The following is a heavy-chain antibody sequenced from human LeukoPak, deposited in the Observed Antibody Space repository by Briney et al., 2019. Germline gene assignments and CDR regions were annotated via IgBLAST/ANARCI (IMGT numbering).Heavy chain of an antibody. CDR1: GASISSYY. CDR2: FYTSGST. D-gene: IGHD2-2*01. V-gene: IGHV4-4*07. Sequence: SETLSLTCTVSGASISSYYWSWIRQPAGKGLELIGRFYTSGSTNYNPSLKSRVTMSVDTSKNQFSLKVSSVTAADTAVYYCARGKVGYCTTTSCSRRKEDYYYMDVWGKGTTVTVSS. CDR3: ARGKVGYCTTTSCSRRKEDYYYMDV. J-gene: IGHJ6*03.